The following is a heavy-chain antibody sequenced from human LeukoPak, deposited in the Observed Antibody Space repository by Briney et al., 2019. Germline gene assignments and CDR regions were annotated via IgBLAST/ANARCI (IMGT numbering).Heavy chain of an antibody. V-gene: IGHV1-18*01. J-gene: IGHJ4*02. CDR3: ARSDPMTTVTLFDY. CDR1: GYTFTSYG. Sequence: ASVKVSCKASGYTFTSYGISWVRQAPGQGLEWMGWISAYNGNTNYAQKLQGRVTMTTDTSTSTAYMELRSLRSDDTAVYYCARSDPMTTVTLFDYWGQGTLVTVSS. CDR2: ISAYNGNT. D-gene: IGHD4-17*01.